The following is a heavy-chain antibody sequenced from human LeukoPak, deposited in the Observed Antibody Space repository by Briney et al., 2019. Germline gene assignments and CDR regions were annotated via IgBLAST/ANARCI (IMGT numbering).Heavy chain of an antibody. CDR1: VASISSGY. D-gene: IGHD1-26*01. CDR3: VRDGANWEEPNDAFDI. J-gene: IGHJ3*02. Sequence: SETLSLTCSVSVASISSGYWSWVRQPAGKRLEYIGRLYTAGATNYNPSLKSRVSMSVDSSKNQFYLTLTSVTAAETAVYYCVRDGANWEEPNDAFDIWGQGTMVTVSS. V-gene: IGHV4-4*07. CDR2: LYTAGAT.